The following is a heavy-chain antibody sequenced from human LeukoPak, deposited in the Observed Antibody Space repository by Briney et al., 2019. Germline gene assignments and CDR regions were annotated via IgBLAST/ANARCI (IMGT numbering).Heavy chain of an antibody. V-gene: IGHV4-39*01. J-gene: IGHJ4*02. CDR2: IYQSGSGSS. Sequence: SETLSLTCSVSGGSIISSNYYWGWIRQPPGEGLEWIGSIYQSGSGSSYYNPSLKSRVTISGDTSKNQFFLRLSSVTAADTAVYYCASTLRFLPYRRFDYWGQGTLVTVPS. CDR1: GGSIISSNYY. CDR3: ASTLRFLPYRRFDY. D-gene: IGHD3-3*01.